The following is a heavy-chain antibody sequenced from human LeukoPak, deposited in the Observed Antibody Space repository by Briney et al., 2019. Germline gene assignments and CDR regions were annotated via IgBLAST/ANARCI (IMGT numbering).Heavy chain of an antibody. Sequence: GASVKVSCKASGYTFTGYYMHWVRQAPGQGLEWMGWINPNSGGTNYARKFQGRVTMTRDTSISTAYMELSRLRSDDTAVYYCARKSYSSGWYVIDPWGQGTLVTVSS. V-gene: IGHV1-2*02. CDR3: ARKSYSSGWYVIDP. J-gene: IGHJ5*02. CDR1: GYTFTGYY. D-gene: IGHD6-19*01. CDR2: INPNSGGT.